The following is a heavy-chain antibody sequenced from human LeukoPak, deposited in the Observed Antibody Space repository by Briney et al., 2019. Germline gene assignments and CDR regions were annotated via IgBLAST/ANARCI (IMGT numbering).Heavy chain of an antibody. CDR3: ASTPCGGDCYWGYAFDI. CDR2: IIPIFGTA. V-gene: IGHV1-69*05. D-gene: IGHD2-21*01. J-gene: IGHJ3*02. Sequence: SVKVSCKASGGTFSSYAISWVRQAPGQGLEWMGGIIPIFGTANYAQKFQGRVTITTDESTSTAYMELSSLRSEGTAVYYCASTPCGGDCYWGYAFDIWGQGTMVTVSS. CDR1: GGTFSSYA.